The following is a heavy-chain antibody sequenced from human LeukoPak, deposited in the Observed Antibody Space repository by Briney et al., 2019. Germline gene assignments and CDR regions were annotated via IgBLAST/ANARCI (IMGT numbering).Heavy chain of an antibody. V-gene: IGHV1-24*01. CDR1: GYTLTELS. Sequence: ASVKVSCKVSGYTLTELSMHLVRQAPGKGLEWMGGFDPEDGETIYAQKFQGRVTMTEDTSTDTAYMELSSLRSEDTAVYYCVSGSYLNFDYWGQGTLVTVSS. CDR2: FDPEDGET. J-gene: IGHJ4*02. CDR3: VSGSYLNFDY. D-gene: IGHD3-10*01.